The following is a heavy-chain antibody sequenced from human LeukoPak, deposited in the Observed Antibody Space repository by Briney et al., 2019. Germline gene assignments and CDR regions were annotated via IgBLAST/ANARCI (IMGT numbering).Heavy chain of an antibody. CDR1: GGSVGSAGYY. V-gene: IGHV4-61*08. CDR2: IYYIRNT. J-gene: IGHJ4*02. CDR3: ARTQSQSGSYRYYFGY. Sequence: SETLSLTCTVSGGSVGSAGYYWSWIRQPPGGGLEWIGYIYYIRNTNYNPSLKSRVTMSLDPSKNQSSLKLNSVTAADTAVYYCARTQSQSGSYRYYFGYWGQGTLVTVSS. D-gene: IGHD1-26*01.